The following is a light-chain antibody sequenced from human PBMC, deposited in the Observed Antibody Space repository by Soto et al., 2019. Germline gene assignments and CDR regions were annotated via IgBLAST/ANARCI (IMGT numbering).Light chain of an antibody. Sequence: QSALTQPASVSGSPGQSITISCTGTSSDVGGYNYVSWYQQHPGKAPNLMIYEVSNRPSGVSNRFSGSKSGNTASLTISGLKAEDEADYYCGSYTSSSTLVFGGGTQLTVL. CDR3: GSYTSSSTLV. CDR2: EVS. CDR1: SSDVGGYNY. V-gene: IGLV2-14*01. J-gene: IGLJ2*01.